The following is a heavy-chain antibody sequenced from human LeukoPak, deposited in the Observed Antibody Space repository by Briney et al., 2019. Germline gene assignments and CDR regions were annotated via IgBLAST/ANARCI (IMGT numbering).Heavy chain of an antibody. V-gene: IGHV4-61*02. CDR1: GGSISSGSYY. J-gene: IGHJ3*02. CDR3: ARDETTGCDYSAFDI. D-gene: IGHD4-17*01. Sequence: SETLSLTCTVSGGSISSGSYYCSWIRQPAGEGLEWIGRIYTSRSTNYNPPLKSRVTISVDTSKNQFSLKLSSVTAADTAVYYCARDETTGCDYSAFDIWGQGTMVTVSS. CDR2: IYTSRST.